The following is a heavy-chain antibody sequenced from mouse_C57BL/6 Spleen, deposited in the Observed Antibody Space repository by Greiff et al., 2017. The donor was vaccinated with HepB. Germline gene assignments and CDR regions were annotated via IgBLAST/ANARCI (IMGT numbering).Heavy chain of an antibody. D-gene: IGHD2-1*01. J-gene: IGHJ3*01. Sequence: VQLQQSGAELVMPGASVKLSCKASGYTFTSYWMHWVKQRPGQGLEWIGEIDPSDSYTNYNQKFKGKSTLPVDKSSSTAYMQLSSLTSEDSAVYYCAIYGNPFAYWGQGTLVTVSA. CDR2: IDPSDSYT. CDR3: AIYGNPFAY. CDR1: GYTFTSYW. V-gene: IGHV1-69*01.